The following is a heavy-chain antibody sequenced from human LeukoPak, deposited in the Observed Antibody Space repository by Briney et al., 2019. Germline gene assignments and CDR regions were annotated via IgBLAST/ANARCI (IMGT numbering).Heavy chain of an antibody. D-gene: IGHD3-22*01. Sequence: SGTLSLTCAVYGGSFSGYYWSWIRQPPGKGLEWIGEINHSGNTNYNSSFKSRVTISADTSKNQFSLKLISVTAADTAVYYCARQSGYYDSSNYYYPFDSWGQGTLVTVSS. J-gene: IGHJ4*02. V-gene: IGHV4-34*01. CDR1: GGSFSGYY. CDR3: ARQSGYYDSSNYYYPFDS. CDR2: INHSGNT.